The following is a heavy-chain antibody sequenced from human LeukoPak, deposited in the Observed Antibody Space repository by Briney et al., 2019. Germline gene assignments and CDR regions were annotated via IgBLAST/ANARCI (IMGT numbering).Heavy chain of an antibody. CDR1: GYTFTGYY. J-gene: IGHJ5*02. CDR3: ARVPQQLVNWFDP. CDR2: INPNSGGT. D-gene: IGHD6-13*01. V-gene: IGHV1-2*02. Sequence: ASVKVSSKASGYTFTGYYMHWVRQAPGQGLEWMGWINPNSGGTNYAQKFQGRVTMTRDTSISTAYMELSRLRSDDTAVYYCARVPQQLVNWFDPWGQGTLVTVSS.